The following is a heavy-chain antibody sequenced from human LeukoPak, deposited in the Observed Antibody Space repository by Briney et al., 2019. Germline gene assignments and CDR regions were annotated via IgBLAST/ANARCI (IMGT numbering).Heavy chain of an antibody. J-gene: IGHJ4*02. D-gene: IGHD1-7*01. CDR3: ARDGDITGTTYFDY. Sequence: ASVKVSCKASGYTFTSNNMHWVRQAPGQGLEWMGWIKPNSGGTNYAQKFQGRVTMTRDTSIRTHYMELSRLRSDDTAVYYCARDGDITGTTYFDYWGQGTLVTVSS. CDR1: GYTFTSNN. V-gene: IGHV1-2*02. CDR2: IKPNSGGT.